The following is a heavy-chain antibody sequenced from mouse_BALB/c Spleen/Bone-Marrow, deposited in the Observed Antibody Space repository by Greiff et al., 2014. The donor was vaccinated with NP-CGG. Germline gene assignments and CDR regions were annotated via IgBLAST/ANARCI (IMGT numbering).Heavy chain of an antibody. J-gene: IGHJ2*01. D-gene: IGHD5-1-1*01. Sequence: SGTVLARPGAAVKMSCKASGYTFSNYWMHWIKQRPGQGLEWIGTIHPGNSDTTYNQKFKGKAKLTAVTSTSTAYMELSSLTNEDSAVYYCATRARNNFDYWGQGTTLTVSS. CDR2: IHPGNSDT. V-gene: IGHV1-5*01. CDR3: ATRARNNFDY. CDR1: GYTFSNYW.